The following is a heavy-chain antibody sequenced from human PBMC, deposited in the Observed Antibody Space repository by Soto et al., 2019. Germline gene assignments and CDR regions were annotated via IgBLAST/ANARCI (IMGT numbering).Heavy chain of an antibody. CDR1: GFSFSADGVG. Sequence: HITLKESGPTLVKPTQTLTLTCIFSGFSFSADGVGVGWIRQPPGKTLEWLALIYWDDDTRYRPSLKSRLTITKDSAKHQVVPKMTNMDPLDTATYYCAHAFGGTSWPNDAFDVWGQGTVVTVSS. J-gene: IGHJ3*01. V-gene: IGHV2-5*02. CDR2: IYWDDDT. CDR3: AHAFGGTSWPNDAFDV. D-gene: IGHD3-16*01.